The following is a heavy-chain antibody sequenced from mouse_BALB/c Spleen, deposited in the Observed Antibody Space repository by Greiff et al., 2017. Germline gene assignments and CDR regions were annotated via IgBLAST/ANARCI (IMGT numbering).Heavy chain of an antibody. CDR1: GFTFSDYY. V-gene: IGHV5-4*02. CDR2: ISDGGSYT. D-gene: IGHD1-1*01. J-gene: IGHJ4*01. Sequence: EVHLVESGGGLVKPGGSLKLSCAASGFTFSDYYMYWVRQTPEKRLEWVATISDGGSYTYYPDSVKGRFTISRDNAKNNLYLQMSSLKSEDTAMYYCAREGDYYGSSYAMDYWGQGTSVTVSS. CDR3: AREGDYYGSSYAMDY.